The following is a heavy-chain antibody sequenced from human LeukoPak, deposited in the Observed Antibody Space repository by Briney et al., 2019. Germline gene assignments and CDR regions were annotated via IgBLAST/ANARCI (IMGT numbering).Heavy chain of an antibody. CDR3: VTDQTGRHPYFFDY. CDR1: GFNFSTFW. D-gene: IGHD3-10*01. Sequence: QSGGSLRISCAASGFNFSTFWMTWVRQVPGKGLEWVANIKEDGSEIYYVDAVKGRFSISRDNAKTSLYLQMKNLSVADTAVYYCVTDQTGRHPYFFDYWGQGTLVTVSS. J-gene: IGHJ4*02. CDR2: IKEDGSEI. V-gene: IGHV3-7*01.